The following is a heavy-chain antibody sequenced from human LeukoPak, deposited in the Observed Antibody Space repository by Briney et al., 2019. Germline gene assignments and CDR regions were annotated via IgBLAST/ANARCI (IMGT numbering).Heavy chain of an antibody. J-gene: IGHJ6*02. CDR3: ARARMDV. CDR2: ISGSSSGI. Sequence: GGSLRLSCAASGFTFGSYGMNWVRQTPGKGLEWVSYISGSSSGIYYADFVKGRFTISRDNAKKSLYLQMNSLRDEDTAVYYCARARMDVWGQGTTVTVSS. V-gene: IGHV3-48*02. CDR1: GFTFGSYG.